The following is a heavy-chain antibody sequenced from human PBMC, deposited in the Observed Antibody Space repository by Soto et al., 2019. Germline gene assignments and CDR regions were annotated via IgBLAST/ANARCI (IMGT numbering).Heavy chain of an antibody. CDR2: IYPGDSDT. CDR1: GYRFTSYW. CDR3: ASRIAVAGYYYYGMDV. D-gene: IGHD6-19*01. J-gene: IGHJ6*02. V-gene: IGHV5-51*01. Sequence: GESLKISCKGSGYRFTSYWIGWVRQMPGKGLEWMGIIYPGDSDTRYSPSFQGQVTISADKSISTAYLQWSSLKASDTAMYYCASRIAVAGYYYYGMDVWGQGTTVTVSS.